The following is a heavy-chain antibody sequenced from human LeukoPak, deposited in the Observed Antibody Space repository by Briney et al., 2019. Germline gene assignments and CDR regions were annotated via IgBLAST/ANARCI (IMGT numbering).Heavy chain of an antibody. V-gene: IGHV3-21*01. CDR2: ISSSSSYI. CDR1: GFTFSSYS. Sequence: GGSLRLSCAASGFTFSSYSMNWVRQAPGKGLEWVSSISSSSSYIYYADSAKGRFTISRDNAKNSLYLQMNSLRAEDTAVYYCAREAGYYDILTGYYAGYYGMDVWGQGTTVTVSS. D-gene: IGHD3-9*01. J-gene: IGHJ6*02. CDR3: AREAGYYDILTGYYAGYYGMDV.